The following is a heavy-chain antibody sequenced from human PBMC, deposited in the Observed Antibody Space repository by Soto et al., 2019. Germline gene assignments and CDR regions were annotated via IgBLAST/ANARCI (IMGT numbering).Heavy chain of an antibody. V-gene: IGHV1-69*12. CDR2: IIPIFGTA. CDR1: GGTFSSYA. D-gene: IGHD3-10*01. Sequence: QVQLVQSGAEVKKPGSSVKVSCKASGGTFSSYAISWVRQAPGQGLEWMGGIIPIFGTANYAQKFQGRVTITADEARSTAYMELSSLRSEDTAVYYCARGLLWFGELVPNYYYYGMDVWGQGTTVTVSS. J-gene: IGHJ6*02. CDR3: ARGLLWFGELVPNYYYYGMDV.